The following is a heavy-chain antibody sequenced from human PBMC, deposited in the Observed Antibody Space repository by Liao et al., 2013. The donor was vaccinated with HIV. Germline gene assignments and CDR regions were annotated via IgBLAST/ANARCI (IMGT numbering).Heavy chain of an antibody. V-gene: IGHV4-39*07. CDR1: GGSLDSGYYH. Sequence: QLQLQESGPGLVKPSETLSLTCSVSGGSLDSGYYHWGWVRQPPGKGLEWIGSIFYSGSTYYNPSLKSRVTISVDTSKNQFSLKLSSVTAADTAVYYCARERLNRGXDYWGQGTLVTVSS. CDR2: IFYSGST. J-gene: IGHJ4*02. D-gene: IGHD7-27*01. CDR3: ARERLNRGXDY.